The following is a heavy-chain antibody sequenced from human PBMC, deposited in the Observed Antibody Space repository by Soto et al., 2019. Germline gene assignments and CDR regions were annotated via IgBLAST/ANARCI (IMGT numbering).Heavy chain of an antibody. J-gene: IGHJ4*02. CDR1: GFTVSSNY. CDR2: IYSGGST. CDR3: ARIPITMVRGGEDY. Sequence: EVQLVESGGGLVQPGGSLRLSCAASGFTVSSNYMSWVRQAPGKGLEWVSVIYSGGSTYYADSLKGRFTISRDNSKNTLYLQMNSLRAEDTAVYYCARIPITMVRGGEDYWGQGTLVTVAS. D-gene: IGHD3-10*01. V-gene: IGHV3-66*01.